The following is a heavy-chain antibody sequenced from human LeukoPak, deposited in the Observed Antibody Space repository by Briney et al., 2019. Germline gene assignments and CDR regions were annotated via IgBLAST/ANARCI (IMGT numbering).Heavy chain of an antibody. CDR3: ARALMITFGGVIVPNYYFDY. Sequence: SETLSLTCTVSGGSSSSYYWSWIRQPPGKGLEWIGYIYYSGSTNYNPSLKSRVTISVDTSKNQFSLKLSSVTAADTAVYYCARALMITFGGVIVPNYYFDYWGQGTLVTVSS. CDR1: GGSSSSYY. J-gene: IGHJ4*02. D-gene: IGHD3-16*02. V-gene: IGHV4-59*01. CDR2: IYYSGST.